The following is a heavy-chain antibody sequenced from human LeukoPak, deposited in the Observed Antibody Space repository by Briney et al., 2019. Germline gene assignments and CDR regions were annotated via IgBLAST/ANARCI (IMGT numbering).Heavy chain of an antibody. CDR2: ISTSGRT. D-gene: IGHD3-22*01. CDR1: GFTFSSYA. J-gene: IGHJ4*02. V-gene: IGHV3-23*01. CDR3: ARGLDSSGYYHVVDS. Sequence: GGSLRLSCADSGFTFSSYAMSWVRQAPGKGLEWVSFISTSGRTHYADSVQGRFTISRDNSKNTLSLHMNSLRAEDTAVYYCARGLDSSGYYHVVDSWGQGALVTVSS.